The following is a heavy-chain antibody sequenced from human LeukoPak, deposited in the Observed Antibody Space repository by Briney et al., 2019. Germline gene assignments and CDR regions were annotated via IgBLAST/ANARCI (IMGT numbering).Heavy chain of an antibody. CDR1: GGTFSSYA. V-gene: IGHV1-69*01. Sequence: SVKVSCKASGGTFSSYAISWVRQAPGQGLEWMGGIIPIFGTADYAQKFQGRVTITADESTSTAYMELNSLRSEDTAVYYCARGPLRYCSGGSCPNWFDPWGQGTLVTVSS. CDR2: IIPIFGTA. J-gene: IGHJ5*02. CDR3: ARGPLRYCSGGSCPNWFDP. D-gene: IGHD2-15*01.